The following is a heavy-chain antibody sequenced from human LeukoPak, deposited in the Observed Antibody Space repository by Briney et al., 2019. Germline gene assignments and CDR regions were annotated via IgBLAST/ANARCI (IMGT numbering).Heavy chain of an antibody. CDR3: ARVRGRGSQASFDY. D-gene: IGHD1-26*01. V-gene: IGHV3-21*01. J-gene: IGHJ4*02. Sequence: GGSLRLSCAASGFTFSSYSMNWVRQAPGKGLEWVSSISSSSSYIYYADSVKGRFTISRDNAKNSLYLQVNSLRAEDTAVYYCARVRGRGSQASFDYWGQGTLVTVSS. CDR2: ISSSSSYI. CDR1: GFTFSSYS.